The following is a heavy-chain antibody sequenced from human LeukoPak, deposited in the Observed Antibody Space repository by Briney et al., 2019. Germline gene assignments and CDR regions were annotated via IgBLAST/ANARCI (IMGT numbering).Heavy chain of an antibody. CDR2: ISSSGSTK. Sequence: GGSLRPSCAASGFTFSDYYMSWIRQAPGKGLEWVSYISSSGSTKYYADSVKGRFTISRDNAKNSLYLQMNSLRAEDTAVYYCARECSGGSCYPDYWGQGTLVTVSS. J-gene: IGHJ4*02. CDR1: GFTFSDYY. V-gene: IGHV3-11*01. D-gene: IGHD2-15*01. CDR3: ARECSGGSCYPDY.